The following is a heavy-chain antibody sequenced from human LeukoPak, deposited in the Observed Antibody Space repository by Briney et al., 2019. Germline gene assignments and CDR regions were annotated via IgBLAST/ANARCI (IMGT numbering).Heavy chain of an antibody. Sequence: SETLSLTCAVYGGSFSGYYWSWIRPPPGKGLEWIGEINHSGSTNYNPSLKSRVTISVDTSKNQFSLKLSSVTAADTAVYYCARSVEPAVVVTAIGGYFDYWGQGTLVTVSS. CDR3: ARSVEPAVVVTAIGGYFDY. CDR1: GGSFSGYY. CDR2: INHSGST. V-gene: IGHV4-34*01. J-gene: IGHJ4*02. D-gene: IGHD2-21*02.